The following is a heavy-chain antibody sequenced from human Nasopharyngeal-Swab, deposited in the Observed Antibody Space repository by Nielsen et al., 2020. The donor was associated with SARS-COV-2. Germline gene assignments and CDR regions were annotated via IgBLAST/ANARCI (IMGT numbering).Heavy chain of an antibody. D-gene: IGHD5-12*01. Sequence: WIRQPPGEGLEWIGYIYYSGSTNYNPSLKSRVTISVDTSKNQFSLKLSSVTAADTAVYYCARGGNYGLYSGYDPMATTYWYFDLWGRGTLVTVSS. CDR3: ARGGNYGLYSGYDPMATTYWYFDL. CDR2: IYYSGST. J-gene: IGHJ2*01. V-gene: IGHV4-59*01.